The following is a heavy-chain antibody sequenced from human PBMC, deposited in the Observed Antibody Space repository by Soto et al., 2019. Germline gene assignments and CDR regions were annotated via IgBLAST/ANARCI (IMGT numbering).Heavy chain of an antibody. D-gene: IGHD5-12*01. CDR2: IYWDDDQ. CDR1: GFSLDTSGVG. Sequence: QITLKESGPTLVKPTQTLTLTCTFSGFSLDTSGVGVGWIRQAPGAALEGLGVIYWDDDQRYSPALRNRLTITKDTAKNQVVLTMTNMNPVDAGTYYCARRRIYNGYDSWGQGTLVTVSS. V-gene: IGHV2-5*02. CDR3: ARRRIYNGYDS. J-gene: IGHJ4*02.